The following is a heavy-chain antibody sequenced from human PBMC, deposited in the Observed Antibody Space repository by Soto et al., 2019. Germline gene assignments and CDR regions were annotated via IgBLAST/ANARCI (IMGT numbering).Heavy chain of an antibody. D-gene: IGHD3-10*01. Sequence: SETLSLTCTVSGGSISSSSYYWGWIRQPPGKGLEWIGSIYYSGSTYYNPSLKSRVTISVDTSKNQFSLKLSSVTAADTAVYYCASANYGSGRMYYYWGQGTLVTVSS. CDR2: IYYSGST. CDR3: ASANYGSGRMYYY. V-gene: IGHV4-39*01. CDR1: GGSISSSSYY. J-gene: IGHJ4*02.